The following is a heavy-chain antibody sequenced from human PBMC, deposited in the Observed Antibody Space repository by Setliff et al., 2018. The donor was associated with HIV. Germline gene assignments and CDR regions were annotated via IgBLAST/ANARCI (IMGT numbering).Heavy chain of an antibody. CDR2: MLPILGMG. Sequence: SVKVSCKTSGGTFSTYVITWVRQAPGQGLEWMGGMLPILGMGDFAQKFQGRVTITADASTRTAYMELSSLTSDDTAGYYCAGSAHSYSYMGYYYHTMDVWGQGTTVTVSS. CDR1: GGTFSTYV. J-gene: IGHJ6*02. V-gene: IGHV1-69*10. D-gene: IGHD4-4*01. CDR3: AGSAHSYSYMGYYYHTMDV.